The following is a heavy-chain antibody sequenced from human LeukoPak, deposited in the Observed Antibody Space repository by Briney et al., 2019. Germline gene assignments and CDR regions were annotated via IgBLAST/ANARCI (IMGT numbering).Heavy chain of an antibody. J-gene: IGHJ4*02. CDR2: IYTSGST. CDR3: ATGYSSDWPLDY. CDR1: GGSISSYY. Sequence: PSETLSLTCTVSGGSISSYYWSWIRQPPGKGLEWIGYIYTSGSTNYNPSLKSRVTISVDTSKNQFSLKLSSVTAADTAVYYCATGYSSDWPLDYWGQGTLVTVSS. V-gene: IGHV4-4*09. D-gene: IGHD6-19*01.